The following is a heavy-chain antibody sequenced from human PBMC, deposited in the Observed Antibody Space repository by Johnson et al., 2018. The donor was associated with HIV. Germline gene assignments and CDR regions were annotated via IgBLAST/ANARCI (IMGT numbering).Heavy chain of an antibody. D-gene: IGHD3-10*01. CDR2: IKSKTDGGTT. CDR1: GFTFSNAW. V-gene: IGHV3-15*01. CDR3: TTDWEYYYGSGKLDAFDM. J-gene: IGHJ3*02. Sequence: VQLVESGGGLVQPGGSLRLSCAASGFTFSNAWMSWVRQAPGKGLEWVGRIKSKTDGGTTDYAAPVKGRFTISRDDSKNTVYLHMNSLKVDDTAVYYCTTDWEYYYGSGKLDAFDMWGQGTMVTVSS.